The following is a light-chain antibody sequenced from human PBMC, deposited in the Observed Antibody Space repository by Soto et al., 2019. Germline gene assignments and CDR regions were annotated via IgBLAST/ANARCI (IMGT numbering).Light chain of an antibody. CDR2: KVS. CDR1: QSLTYSDGNTY. J-gene: IGKJ2*01. Sequence: DVAMTQSPLSLPVTLGQPASISCRSSQSLTYSDGNTYLNWFHLRPGQSPRRLIYKVSNRDSGXTXRXXGSGSVTDFTLKLSRVEAEDVGVSYCVQGTRWPPYTFGQGTKLEIK. CDR3: VQGTRWPPYT. V-gene: IGKV2-30*01.